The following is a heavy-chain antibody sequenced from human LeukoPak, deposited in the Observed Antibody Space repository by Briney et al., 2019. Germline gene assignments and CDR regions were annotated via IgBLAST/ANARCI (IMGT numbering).Heavy chain of an antibody. CDR2: IYYSGST. J-gene: IGHJ4*02. D-gene: IGHD3-22*01. V-gene: IGHV4-31*03. CDR1: GGSISSGDYY. Sequence: PSETLSLTCTVSGGSISSGDYYWSWIRQHPGKGLEWIGYIYYSGSTYYNPSLKSRVTISVDTSKNQFSLKLSSVTAADTAVYYCARADYDSSGYYSSPYYFDYWGQGTLVTVSS. CDR3: ARADYDSSGYYSSPYYFDY.